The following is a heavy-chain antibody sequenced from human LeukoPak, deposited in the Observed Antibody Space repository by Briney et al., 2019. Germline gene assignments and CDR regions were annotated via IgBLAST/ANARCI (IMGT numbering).Heavy chain of an antibody. CDR1: GGSISSGDYY. V-gene: IGHV4-61*08. CDR2: IYYSGST. CDR3: ASIRGGYSYGPFDY. D-gene: IGHD5-18*01. J-gene: IGHJ4*02. Sequence: PSKTLSLTCTVSGGSISSGDYYWSWIRQPPGKGLEWIGYIYYSGSTNYNPSLKSRVTISVDTSKNQFSLKLSSVTAADTAVYYCASIRGGYSYGPFDYWGQGALVTVSS.